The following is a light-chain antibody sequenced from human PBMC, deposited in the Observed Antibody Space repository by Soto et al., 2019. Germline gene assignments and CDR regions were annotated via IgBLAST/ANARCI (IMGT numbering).Light chain of an antibody. CDR2: DVT. J-gene: IGLJ1*01. CDR3: SSCTSSSTLLYV. Sequence: QSVLTQPRSVSGSPGQSVTISCTGTSSDVGRYNYVGWYQQHPGKAPKVMIFDVTKRPSGVPDRFSGSKSGNTASLTISGLQAEDEADYYCSSCTSSSTLLYVFGTGTKVTVL. V-gene: IGLV2-11*01. CDR1: SSDVGRYNY.